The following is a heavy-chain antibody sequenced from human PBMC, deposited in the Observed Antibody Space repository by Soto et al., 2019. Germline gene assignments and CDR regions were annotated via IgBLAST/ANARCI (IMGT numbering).Heavy chain of an antibody. Sequence: GGSLRLSCAASGFTFSSYEMNWVRQAPGKGLEWVSYISSSGSTIYYADSVKGRFTISRDNAKNSLYLQMNSLRAEDTAVYYCAREIRDDLAAAGTPWYYYGMDVWGQGTTVTVSS. D-gene: IGHD6-13*01. CDR1: GFTFSSYE. CDR2: ISSSGSTI. CDR3: AREIRDDLAAAGTPWYYYGMDV. J-gene: IGHJ6*02. V-gene: IGHV3-48*03.